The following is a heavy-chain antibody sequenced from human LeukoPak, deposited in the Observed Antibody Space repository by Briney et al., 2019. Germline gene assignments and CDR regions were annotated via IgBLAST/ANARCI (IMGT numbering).Heavy chain of an antibody. CDR2: INHSGST. Sequence: SETLSLTCAVYGESFSGYYWSWIRQPPGKGLEWLGEINHSGSTNYNPSLKSRVTISADTSKNQFSLKLSSVTAAGTAVYYCARGRLVSSQPFDYWGQGTLVTVS. D-gene: IGHD6-6*01. J-gene: IGHJ4*02. CDR1: GESFSGYY. V-gene: IGHV4-34*01. CDR3: ARGRLVSSQPFDY.